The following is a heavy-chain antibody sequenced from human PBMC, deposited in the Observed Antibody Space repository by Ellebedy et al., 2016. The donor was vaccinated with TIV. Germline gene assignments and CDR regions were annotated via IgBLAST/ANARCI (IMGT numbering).Heavy chain of an antibody. J-gene: IGHJ3*02. CDR3: AKTKRVGPLDGFGI. CDR2: ISGSGVST. V-gene: IGHV3-23*01. CDR1: GFTFSSYA. Sequence: GESLKISXAASGFTFSSYAMSWVRQAPGKGLEWVSGISGSGVSTYYADSVKGRFTVSRDNSKNTLYLQMNSLRADDTAVYYCAKTKRVGPLDGFGIWGQGTMVTVSS. D-gene: IGHD1-26*01.